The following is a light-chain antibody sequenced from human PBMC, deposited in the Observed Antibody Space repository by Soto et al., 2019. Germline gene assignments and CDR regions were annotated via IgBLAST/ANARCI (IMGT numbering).Light chain of an antibody. CDR3: QQSFSTYT. J-gene: IGKJ2*01. Sequence: DIQMTQSPSSLSASVGDRVTITCRSSQSISTYLNWYQKKPGNDPKLLIYAAPSLQSGVPSRFSGSRSGTDFTLTISSLQPEDFATYYWQQSFSTYTFGQGAKLEIK. V-gene: IGKV1-39*01. CDR1: QSISTY. CDR2: AAP.